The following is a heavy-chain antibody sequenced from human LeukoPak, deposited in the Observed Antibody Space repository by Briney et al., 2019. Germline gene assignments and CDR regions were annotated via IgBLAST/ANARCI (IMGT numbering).Heavy chain of an antibody. J-gene: IGHJ4*02. CDR1: GGSISSSRYY. V-gene: IGHV4-39*01. CDR2: IYYSGST. Sequence: SETLSLTCTVSGGSISSSRYYWGWIRQPPGKGLEWIGSIYYSGSTYYNPSLNSRVTVSVDTSKNQFSLRLSSVTAADKALYYCTAGPWYFDYWGQGTLVTVSS. D-gene: IGHD6-13*01. CDR3: TAGPWYFDY.